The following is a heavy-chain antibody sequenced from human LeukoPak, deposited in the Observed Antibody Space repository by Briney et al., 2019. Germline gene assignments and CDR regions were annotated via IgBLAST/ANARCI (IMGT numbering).Heavy chain of an antibody. CDR1: GGSIPSRRAY. CDR2: IYYSKNT. Sequence: PSETLSLTCTVSGGSIPSRRAYCGWIRQPPGKGLEWIGSIYYSKNTYYNPSLKSRVTISADTSKNQFSLTLGSVSATDTAVYYCVSPRGFSYGYFDYWGQGTLVTVSS. CDR3: VSPRGFSYGYFDY. J-gene: IGHJ4*02. V-gene: IGHV4-39*01. D-gene: IGHD5-18*01.